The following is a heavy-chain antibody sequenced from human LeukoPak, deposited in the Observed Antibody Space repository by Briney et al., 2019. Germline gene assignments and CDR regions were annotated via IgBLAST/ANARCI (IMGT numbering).Heavy chain of an antibody. CDR2: IYHSGST. CDR1: GGSISSGGYS. V-gene: IGHV4-30-2*01. J-gene: IGHJ5*02. CDR3: ARLQPRQGWFDP. Sequence: SQTLSLTCAVSGGSISSGGYSWSWIRQPPGKGLEWIGYIYHSGSTYYNPSLKSRVTISVDRSKNQFSLKLTSVTAADTAVYYCARLQPRQGWFDPWGQGTLVTVSS.